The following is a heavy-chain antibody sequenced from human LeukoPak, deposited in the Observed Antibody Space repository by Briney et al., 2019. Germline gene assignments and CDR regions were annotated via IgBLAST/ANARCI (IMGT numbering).Heavy chain of an antibody. J-gene: IGHJ6*03. V-gene: IGHV1-2*02. CDR2: INPNSGGT. CDR3: ARGTLTSGYSGYDGVDDYYYYYMDV. CDR1: GYTFTGYY. D-gene: IGHD5-12*01. Sequence: ASVKVSCKASGYTFTGYYMHWVRQAPGQGLEWMGWINPNSGGTNYAQKFQGRVTMTRDTSISTAYMELSRLRSDDTAVYYCARGTLTSGYSGYDGVDDYYYYYMDVWGKGTTVTVSS.